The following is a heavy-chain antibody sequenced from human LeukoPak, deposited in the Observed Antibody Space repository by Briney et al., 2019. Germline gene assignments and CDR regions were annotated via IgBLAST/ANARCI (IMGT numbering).Heavy chain of an antibody. CDR3: ARVPKSRPPYYYYYMDV. CDR2: IYYSGST. V-gene: IGHV4-61*05. J-gene: IGHJ6*03. Sequence: SETLSLTCTVSGGSISSSTYYWGWIRQPPGKGLEWIGYIYYSGSTNYNPSLKSRVTISVDTSKNQFSLKLSSVTAADTAVYYCARVPKSRPPYYYYYMDVWGKGTTVTVSS. CDR1: GGSISSSTYY.